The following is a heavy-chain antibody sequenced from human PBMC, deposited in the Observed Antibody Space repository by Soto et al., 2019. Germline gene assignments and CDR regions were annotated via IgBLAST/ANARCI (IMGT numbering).Heavy chain of an antibody. J-gene: IGHJ6*03. Sequence: GASVKVSCKASGYTFTGYYMHWVRQAPGQGLEWMGWINPNSGGTNYAQKFQGWVTMTRDTSISTAYMELSRLRSDDTAVYYFARAGVSTTGGYYYYYMDVWGKGTTVTVSS. CDR3: ARAGVSTTGGYYYYYMDV. D-gene: IGHD2-2*01. CDR1: GYTFTGYY. V-gene: IGHV1-2*04. CDR2: INPNSGGT.